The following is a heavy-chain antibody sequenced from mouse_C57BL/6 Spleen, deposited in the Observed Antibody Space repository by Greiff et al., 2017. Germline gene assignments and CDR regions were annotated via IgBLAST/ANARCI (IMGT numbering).Heavy chain of an antibody. J-gene: IGHJ4*01. D-gene: IGHD3-2*02. CDR2: FTPSTGGT. CDR3: ARYGSLRKLRLLYAMDY. CDR1: GYSFTGYY. Sequence: VQLQQSGPELVKPGASVKISCKASGYSFTGYYLNWVKQSPEKRLEWIGEFTPSTGGTTSNQKFKAKATLTVDKSSSTAYMQLKSLTSEDSAVYYCARYGSLRKLRLLYAMDYWGQGTSVTVSS. V-gene: IGHV1-42*01.